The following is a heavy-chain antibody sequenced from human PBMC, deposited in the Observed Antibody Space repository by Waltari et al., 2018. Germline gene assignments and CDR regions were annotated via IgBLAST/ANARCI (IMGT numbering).Heavy chain of an antibody. CDR3: AKSRGFEY. CDR1: GFTFSRYW. D-gene: IGHD2-2*01. Sequence: EVQLVESGGGLVQPGGSLSLSWGASGFTFSRYWMSWARQTPGKGLEWVANINYDGSQKYYVDSVKGRFTISRDNAKNSVYLQMNSLRVEDTAVYYCAKSRGFEYWGQGALITVSS. CDR2: INYDGSQK. J-gene: IGHJ4*02. V-gene: IGHV3-7*01.